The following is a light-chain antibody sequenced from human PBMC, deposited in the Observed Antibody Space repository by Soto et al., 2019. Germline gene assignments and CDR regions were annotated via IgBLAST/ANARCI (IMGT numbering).Light chain of an antibody. Sequence: PQSPGPLSLSPGERATLSCRASQSISSRYLAWYQQKPGQAPRLLIYGASSRATGIPARFSGSGSGTEFTLTISSLQSEDFAVYYCQQYNNWPRTFGQGTKVDIK. J-gene: IGKJ1*01. CDR3: QQYNNWPRT. V-gene: IGKV3D-15*01. CDR1: QSISSRY. CDR2: GAS.